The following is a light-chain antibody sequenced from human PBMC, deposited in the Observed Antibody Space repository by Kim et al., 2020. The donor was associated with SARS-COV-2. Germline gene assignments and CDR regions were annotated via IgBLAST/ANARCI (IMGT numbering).Light chain of an antibody. CDR2: DVI. CDR3: SSYTSSSPLDVV. CDR1: CIDVRGYTF. J-gene: IGLJ2*01. Sequence: SITNDSTATCIDVRGYTFVFMYPQHPGNDAKFLIYDVINRPSGVSNRFSGSKSGNPASLTISGLEADDEDDYYRSSYTSSSPLDVVFGGGTKLIVL. V-gene: IGLV2-14*03.